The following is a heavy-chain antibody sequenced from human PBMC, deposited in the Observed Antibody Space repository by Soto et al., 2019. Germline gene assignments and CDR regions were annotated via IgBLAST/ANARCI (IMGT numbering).Heavy chain of an antibody. CDR1: GFTVSSHA. J-gene: IGHJ6*02. CDR2: LYSGGRS. CDR3: ARGHYGLDV. Sequence: GGSLRLSCAASGFTVSSHAMNWVRQAPGKGLEWVSVLYSGGRSYSADSVKGRFIISRDNSKNTVYLQMNSLRAEDTAVYYCARGHYGLDVWGQGTTVTVSS. V-gene: IGHV3-53*01.